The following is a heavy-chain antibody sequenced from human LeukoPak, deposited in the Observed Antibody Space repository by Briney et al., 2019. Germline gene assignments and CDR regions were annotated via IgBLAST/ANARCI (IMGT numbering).Heavy chain of an antibody. CDR3: ARDVYCTSTSCSEYFQH. CDR1: GYTFTSYG. D-gene: IGHD2-2*01. J-gene: IGHJ1*01. CDR2: ISAYNGNT. Sequence: ASVKVSCKASGYTFTSYGISWVRQAPGQGLEWMGWISAYNGNTNYAQKLQGRVTMTTDTSTSTAYMELRSLRSDDTAVYYCARDVYCTSTSCSEYFQHWGQGTLVTVSS. V-gene: IGHV1-18*01.